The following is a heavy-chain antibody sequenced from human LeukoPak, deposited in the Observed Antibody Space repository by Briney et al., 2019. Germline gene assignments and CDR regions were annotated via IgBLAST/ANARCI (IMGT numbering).Heavy chain of an antibody. D-gene: IGHD6-19*01. CDR3: ARGAEVAATYYYYGMDV. CDR1: RGTFSSYA. Sequence: ASVKVSCKASRGTFSSYAISWVRQAPGQGLEWMGGIIPIFGTANYAQKFQGRVTITADESTSTAYMELSSLRSEDTAVYYCARGAEVAATYYYYGMDVWGQGTTVTVSS. J-gene: IGHJ6*02. V-gene: IGHV1-69*13. CDR2: IIPIFGTA.